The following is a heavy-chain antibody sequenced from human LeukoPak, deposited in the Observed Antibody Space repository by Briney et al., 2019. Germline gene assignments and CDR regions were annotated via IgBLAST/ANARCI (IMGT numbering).Heavy chain of an antibody. CDR3: AIIASSSYQFDY. J-gene: IGHJ4*02. Sequence: SETLSLTCTISGGSISSYYWTRIRQPAGKGLEWIGRIYTSGSTNYNPSLKSRVTMSVDTSKNQFSLKLSSVTAADTAVYYCAIIASSSYQFDYWGQGTLVTVSS. CDR1: GGSISSYY. CDR2: IYTSGST. D-gene: IGHD6-6*01. V-gene: IGHV4-4*07.